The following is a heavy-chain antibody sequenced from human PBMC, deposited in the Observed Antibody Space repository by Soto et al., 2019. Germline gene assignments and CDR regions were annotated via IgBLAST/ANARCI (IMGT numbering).Heavy chain of an antibody. V-gene: IGHV3-9*01. CDR2: ISWNSGSI. CDR3: ARDMGRRQWLPGGY. CDR1: EFTLDDKA. J-gene: IGHJ4*02. D-gene: IGHD6-19*01. Sequence: EVQLVESGGGLVQPGGSLRLPVAASEFTLDDKAMPWVRHPPGKGREWVSGISWNSGSIGYADSVKGRFTISRDTRKNSLYLQMNSLSAEDTALYYCARDMGRRQWLPGGYWGQGILVTVSS.